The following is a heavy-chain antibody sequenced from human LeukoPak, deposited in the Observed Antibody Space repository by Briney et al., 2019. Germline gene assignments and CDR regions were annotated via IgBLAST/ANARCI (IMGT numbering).Heavy chain of an antibody. CDR2: INPNSGGT. CDR3: ARDLITMVRGAMGMMDV. V-gene: IGHV1-2*02. D-gene: IGHD3-10*01. J-gene: IGHJ6*04. Sequence: ASVKVSCKASGYTSTGYYMHWVRQAPGQGLEWMGWINPNSGGTNYAQKFQGRVTMTRDTSISTAYMELSRPRSDDTAVYYCARDLITMVRGAMGMMDVWGKGTTVTVSS. CDR1: GYTSTGYY.